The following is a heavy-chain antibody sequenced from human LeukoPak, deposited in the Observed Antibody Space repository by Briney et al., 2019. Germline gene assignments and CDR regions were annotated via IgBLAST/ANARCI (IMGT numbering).Heavy chain of an antibody. CDR2: IMPLFGTA. D-gene: IGHD2-2*01. J-gene: IGHJ4*02. CDR1: GGTFNNSA. V-gene: IGHV1-69*05. Sequence: SVKVSCKTSGGTFNNSAISWVRQAPGQGLEWLGGIMPLFGTAGYAQKFQGRVTITKDESTRTVYLELTSLTSDDTAVYYCARGTRPAAPFDYWGQGTLVTVSS. CDR3: ARGTRPAAPFDY.